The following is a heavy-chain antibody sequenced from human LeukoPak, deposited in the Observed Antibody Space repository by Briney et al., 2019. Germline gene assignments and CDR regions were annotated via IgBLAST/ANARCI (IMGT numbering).Heavy chain of an antibody. CDR3: AKDLGARRHFDY. CDR1: GFTFCSFA. Sequence: GGSLRLSCAASGFTFCSFAISWAPRAPGRGGVWVSSLSARGGSTYYADSVKGRFTISRDNSKNTLYLQMNSLRAEDTAVYYCAKDLGARRHFDYWGQGTLVTVSS. V-gene: IGHV3-23*01. D-gene: IGHD6-6*01. CDR2: LSARGGST. J-gene: IGHJ4*02.